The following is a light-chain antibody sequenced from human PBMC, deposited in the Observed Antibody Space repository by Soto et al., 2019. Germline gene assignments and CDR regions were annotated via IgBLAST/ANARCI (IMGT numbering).Light chain of an antibody. CDR2: AAS. Sequence: DLQMTQSQSSLSASVGDRVTITCRASQSITTFLNLFQQTPGKAPKLVIYAASSLQSGVPSRFSGSGYGTDATLTISGLKHEDFATYYCQQSFGMTQTFGQGTRLEIK. J-gene: IGKJ5*01. CDR3: QQSFGMTQT. CDR1: QSITTF. V-gene: IGKV1-39*01.